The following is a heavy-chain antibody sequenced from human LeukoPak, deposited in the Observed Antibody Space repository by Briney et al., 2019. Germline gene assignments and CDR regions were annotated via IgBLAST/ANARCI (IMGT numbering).Heavy chain of an antibody. D-gene: IGHD3-9*01. J-gene: IGHJ4*02. V-gene: IGHV4-38-2*02. Sequence: SETLSLTCTVSGYSISSGYYWGWIRQPPGKGLEWIGSIYHSGSTYYNPSLKSRVTISVDTSKNQFSLKLSSVTAADTAVYYCARDGDPNYDILTGYYVIDYWGQGTLVTVSS. CDR2: IYHSGST. CDR1: GYSISSGYY. CDR3: ARDGDPNYDILTGYYVIDY.